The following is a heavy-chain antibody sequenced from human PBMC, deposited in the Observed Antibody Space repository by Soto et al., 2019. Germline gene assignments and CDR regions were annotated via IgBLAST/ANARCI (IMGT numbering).Heavy chain of an antibody. D-gene: IGHD5-18*01. J-gene: IGHJ2*01. V-gene: IGHV1-18*04. CDR3: ARGFSYGSYWYFDL. CDR2: ITPYNGNT. CDR1: GYTFSNYG. Sequence: GASVKVSCKATGYTFSNYGITWVRQAPGQGLEWMGWITPYNGNTNYALNFLGRVTMTADTSTTTASMELWRLRSDDTAVYYCARGFSYGSYWYFDLWGRGTLVTVSS.